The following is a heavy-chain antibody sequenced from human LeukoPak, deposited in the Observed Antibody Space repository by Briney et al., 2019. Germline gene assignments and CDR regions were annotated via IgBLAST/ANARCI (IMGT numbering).Heavy chain of an antibody. CDR3: AKDLDPVIYGSGTDYYYGMDV. Sequence: GGSLRLSCASSGFAFGDFSMNWVRQSPGKGLEWVSAISGSGGSTYYADSVKGRFTISRDNSKNTLYLQMNSLRAEDTAVYYRAKDLDPVIYGSGTDYYYGMDVWGQGTTVTVSS. D-gene: IGHD3-10*01. J-gene: IGHJ6*02. CDR1: GFAFGDFS. V-gene: IGHV3-23*01. CDR2: ISGSGGST.